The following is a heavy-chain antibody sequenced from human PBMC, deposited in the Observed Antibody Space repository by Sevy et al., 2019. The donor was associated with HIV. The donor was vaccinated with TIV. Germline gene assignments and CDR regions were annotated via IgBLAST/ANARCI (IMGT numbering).Heavy chain of an antibody. D-gene: IGHD1-26*01. CDR2: IKSKTDGATT. J-gene: IGHJ4*02. V-gene: IGHV3-15*01. Sequence: GGSLRLSCGVSGFTFSNSWMSWVRQAPGKGLEWVGRIKSKTDGATTDYATPVKGRFSISRDDLENTLHLHMNSLKTEDTALYYCTTDGKYSLNYWGQRTLVTVSS. CDR1: GFTFSNSW. CDR3: TTDGKYSLNY.